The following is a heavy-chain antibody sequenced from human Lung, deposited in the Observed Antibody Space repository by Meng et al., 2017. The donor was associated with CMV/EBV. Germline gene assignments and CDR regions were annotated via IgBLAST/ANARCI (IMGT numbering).Heavy chain of an antibody. CDR1: GASISSNSR. CDR2: IDDSGST. J-gene: IGHJ4*02. Sequence: GPGLLNPAGPLSPPGGDSGASISSNSRWTWVRQAQGKGLEWIGDIDDSGSTNHNPSLNSRISISLDKSKNHFSLKVNSVTAADTAVYYCARGKQDAWELLAYWGQGALVTVSS. CDR3: ARGKQDAWELLAY. D-gene: IGHD1-26*01. V-gene: IGHV4-4*02.